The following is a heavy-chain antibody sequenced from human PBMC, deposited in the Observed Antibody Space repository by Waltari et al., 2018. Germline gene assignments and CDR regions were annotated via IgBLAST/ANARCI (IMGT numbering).Heavy chain of an antibody. Sequence: QVQLVQSGAEVKKPGASVKVSCKASGYTFTSYYMHWVRQAPGQGLEWMGIINPSGGSTSYAQKFQGRVTMTRDTSTSTVYMELSSLRSEDTAVYYCARVGSSGWTYAGAFDIWGQGTMVTVSS. CDR1: GYTFTSYY. D-gene: IGHD6-19*01. CDR3: ARVGSSGWTYAGAFDI. V-gene: IGHV1-46*01. CDR2: INPSGGST. J-gene: IGHJ3*02.